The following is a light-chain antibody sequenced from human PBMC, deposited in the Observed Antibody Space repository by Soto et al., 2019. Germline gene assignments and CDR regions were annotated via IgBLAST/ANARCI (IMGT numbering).Light chain of an antibody. J-gene: IGKJ3*01. CDR3: QQYGSSPDT. CDR1: QSVSSSY. V-gene: IGKV3-20*01. CDR2: GAS. Sequence: EIVLTQSPGTLSVSPGGRATLSCRASQSVSSSYLAWYQQKPGQAPRLLIYGASSRATGIPDRFSGSGSGTDFTLTISRLEPEDFAVYYCQQYGSSPDTFGPGTKVDIK.